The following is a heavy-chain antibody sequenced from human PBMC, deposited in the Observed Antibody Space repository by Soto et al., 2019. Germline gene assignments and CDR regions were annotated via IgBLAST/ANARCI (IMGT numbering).Heavy chain of an antibody. V-gene: IGHV4-34*01. CDR2: INHSGST. Sequence: SETLSLTCAVYGGSFSGYYWSWIRQPPGKGLEWIGEINHSGSTNYNPSPKSRVTISVDTSKNQFSLKLSSVTAADTAVYYCARRVWGSYREFDYWGQGTLVTVSS. J-gene: IGHJ4*02. CDR1: GGSFSGYY. D-gene: IGHD3-16*02. CDR3: ARRVWGSYREFDY.